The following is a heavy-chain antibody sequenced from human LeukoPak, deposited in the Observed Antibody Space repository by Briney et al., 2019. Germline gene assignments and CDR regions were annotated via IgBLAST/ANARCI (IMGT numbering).Heavy chain of an antibody. CDR1: GGSISSGGSY. CDR3: ARYIAAAGPYGLYFDY. D-gene: IGHD6-13*01. V-gene: IGHV4-31*03. J-gene: IGHJ4*02. Sequence: SQTLSLTCTVSGGSISSGGSYWSWIRQHPGKGLEWIGYIYYSGSTYYNPSLKSRVTISVDTSKNQFSLKLSSVTAADTAVYYCARYIAAAGPYGLYFDYWGQGTLVTVSS. CDR2: IYYSGST.